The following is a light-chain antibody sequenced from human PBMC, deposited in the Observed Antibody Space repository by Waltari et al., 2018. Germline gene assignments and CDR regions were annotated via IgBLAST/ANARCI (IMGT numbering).Light chain of an antibody. CDR1: QSVSSN. CDR2: GAS. J-gene: IGKJ3*01. CDR3: QQSPFT. Sequence: EIVMTQSPATLSVSPGERATLSCRASQSVSSNLAWYQQKPGQAPRLLIYGASTRATGIPARFSGSVSGTEFTLTISSLQSEDFAVYYCQQSPFTFGPGTKVDIK. V-gene: IGKV3-15*01.